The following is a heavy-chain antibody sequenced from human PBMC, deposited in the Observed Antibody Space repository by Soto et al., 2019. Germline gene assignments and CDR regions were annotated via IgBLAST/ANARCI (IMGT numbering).Heavy chain of an antibody. CDR2: ISGSGGST. Sequence: EVQLLESGGGLVQPGGSLRLSCAASGFTFSSYAMSWVRQAPGKGLEWVSAISGSGGSTYYADSVKGRFTISRDNSKNTLYLQMNSLRAEDTAVYYCAKKSPWLATVTKSGLDYWGQGTLVTVSS. V-gene: IGHV3-23*01. CDR3: AKKSPWLATVTKSGLDY. CDR1: GFTFSSYA. J-gene: IGHJ4*02. D-gene: IGHD4-17*01.